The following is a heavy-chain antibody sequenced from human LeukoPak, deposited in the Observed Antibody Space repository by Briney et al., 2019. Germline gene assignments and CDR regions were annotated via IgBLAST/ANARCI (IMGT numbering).Heavy chain of an antibody. D-gene: IGHD6-13*01. CDR3: AKEATFYSSSWKLTPGDAFDI. Sequence: PGGSLRLSCAASGFTVSSNYMSWVRQAPGKGLEWVSVIYSGGYTYYADSVKGRFTISRDNSKNTLYLQMNSLRAEDTAVYYCAKEATFYSSSWKLTPGDAFDIWGQGTMVTVSS. CDR2: IYSGGYT. CDR1: GFTVSSNY. J-gene: IGHJ3*02. V-gene: IGHV3-53*01.